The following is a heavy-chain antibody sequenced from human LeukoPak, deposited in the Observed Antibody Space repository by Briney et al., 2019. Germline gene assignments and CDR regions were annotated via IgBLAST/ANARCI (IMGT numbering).Heavy chain of an antibody. Sequence: PGGSLRLSCAASGFTFSSFWMSWVRQAPGKGLEWVANIKQGGSDKYYVDSVKGRFTISRDDAKNSVYLEMNSLRVEDAAVYYCARVSSSMGGAADYWGQGTLVTASS. CDR2: IKQGGSDK. D-gene: IGHD2-15*01. CDR3: ARVSSSMGGAADY. V-gene: IGHV3-7*01. CDR1: GFTFSSFW. J-gene: IGHJ4*02.